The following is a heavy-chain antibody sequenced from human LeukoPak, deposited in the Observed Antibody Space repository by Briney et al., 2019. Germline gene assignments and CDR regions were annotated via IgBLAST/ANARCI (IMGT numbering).Heavy chain of an antibody. D-gene: IGHD3-9*01. V-gene: IGHV3-23*01. J-gene: IGHJ4*02. CDR1: GFTFSSYA. CDR3: AKRMYYDILTGYSTEYYFDY. Sequence: GGSLRLSCAASGFTFSSYAMSWVRQAPGKGLEWVSVISGRGGSTYYADSVKGRFTISRDNSKNTLYLQMNSLRAEDTAVYYCAKRMYYDILTGYSTEYYFDYWGQGTLVTVSS. CDR2: ISGRGGST.